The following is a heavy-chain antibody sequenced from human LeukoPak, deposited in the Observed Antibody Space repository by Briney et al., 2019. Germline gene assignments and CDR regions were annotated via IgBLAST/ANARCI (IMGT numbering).Heavy chain of an antibody. CDR2: IYYSGST. J-gene: IGHJ6*03. D-gene: IGHD6-13*01. Sequence: PSETLSLTCTVSGGSISSSSYYWGWIRQPPGKGLEWIGSIYYSGSTYYNPSLKSRVTISVDTSKNQFSLKLSSVTAADTAVYYCARQKGIAAAGGGDMDVWGKGTTVTISS. V-gene: IGHV4-39*01. CDR1: GGSISSSSYY. CDR3: ARQKGIAAAGGGDMDV.